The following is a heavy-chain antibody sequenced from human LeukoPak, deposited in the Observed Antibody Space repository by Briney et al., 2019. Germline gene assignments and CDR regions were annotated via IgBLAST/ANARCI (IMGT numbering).Heavy chain of an antibody. J-gene: IGHJ4*02. V-gene: IGHV6-1*01. CDR3: ARETDFGVVTN. D-gene: IGHD3-3*01. CDR1: GDSVSSNGAS. Sequence: SQTLSLTCDISGDSVSSNGASWTWIRQSPWRGLEWLGRTYYRSKWYNDYAVSVKSRTSINPDTSKNQFSLQLNSVTPEDTAVYYCARETDFGVVTNWGQGTLVTVPS. CDR2: TYYRSKWYN.